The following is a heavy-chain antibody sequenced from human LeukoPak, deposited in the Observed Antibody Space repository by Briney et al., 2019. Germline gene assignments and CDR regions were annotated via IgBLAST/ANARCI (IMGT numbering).Heavy chain of an antibody. V-gene: IGHV4-4*02. CDR3: ASYDSSGYYSGNWFDP. Sequence: PSETLSLTCAVSGGSISSSNWWSWVRQPPGKGLEWIGEIYHSGSTNYNPSLKSRVTISVDKSKNQFSLKLSSVTAADTAVYYCASYDSSGYYSGNWFDPWGQGTLVTVSS. CDR1: GGSISSSNW. CDR2: IYHSGST. J-gene: IGHJ5*02. D-gene: IGHD3-22*01.